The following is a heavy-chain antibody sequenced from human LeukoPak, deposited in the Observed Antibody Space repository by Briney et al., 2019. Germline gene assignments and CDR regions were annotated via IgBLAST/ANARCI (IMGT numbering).Heavy chain of an antibody. CDR1: GFTFSSYA. J-gene: IGHJ4*02. Sequence: GGSLRLSCAASGFTFSSYAMSWVRQAPGKGLEWVSAISGSGGTTCYADSVKGRFTISRDNSKNTLFLQMNSLRAEDTAVYYCAKLRGYCSSTSCYSFDYWGQGTPVTVSS. CDR3: AKLRGYCSSTSCYSFDY. D-gene: IGHD2-2*01. CDR2: ISGSGGTT. V-gene: IGHV3-23*01.